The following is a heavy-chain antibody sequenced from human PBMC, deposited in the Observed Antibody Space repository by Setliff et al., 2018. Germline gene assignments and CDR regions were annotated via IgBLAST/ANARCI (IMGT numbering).Heavy chain of an antibody. D-gene: IGHD6-13*01. CDR2: IIPVLDTA. J-gene: IGHJ6*03. CDR3: ARDHKPAVGVGYYYNMDV. Sequence: GASVKVSCKASGGTFTTYAISWVRQAPGQGLEWMGGIIPVLDTANYARKFLGRLTITADESTTTAFMELTNLRSEDTAVYYCARDHKPAVGVGYYYNMDVWGKGTTVTVSS. V-gene: IGHV1-69*13. CDR1: GGTFTTYA.